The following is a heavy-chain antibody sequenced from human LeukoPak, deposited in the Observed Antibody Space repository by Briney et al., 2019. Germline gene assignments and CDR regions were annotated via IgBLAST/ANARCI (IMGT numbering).Heavy chain of an antibody. V-gene: IGHV4-59*01. Sequence: SETLSLTCSVSGGSISGYYWSWIRQSPGKGLEWIAYIYYSGSTNYNPSLKSRVTISVDTSKNQFSLKLSSVTAADTAMYYCARLLNYDSSGYHSWYFDLWGRGTLVTVSS. J-gene: IGHJ2*01. CDR2: IYYSGST. CDR1: GGSISGYY. D-gene: IGHD3-22*01. CDR3: ARLLNYDSSGYHSWYFDL.